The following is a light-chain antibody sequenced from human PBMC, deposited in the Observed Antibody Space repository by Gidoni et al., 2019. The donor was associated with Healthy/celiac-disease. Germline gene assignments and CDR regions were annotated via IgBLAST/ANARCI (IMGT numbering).Light chain of an antibody. V-gene: IGKV3-11*01. Sequence: EIVLTQSPATLSLSPGERATLSCRASQSVSSYLAWYQQKPGQAPRLLIYDASNRATGIPARFSGSGSGTDFARTISSLEPEDFAVYYCQQRSNWPPITFGQXTRLEIK. J-gene: IGKJ5*01. CDR1: QSVSSY. CDR3: QQRSNWPPIT. CDR2: DAS.